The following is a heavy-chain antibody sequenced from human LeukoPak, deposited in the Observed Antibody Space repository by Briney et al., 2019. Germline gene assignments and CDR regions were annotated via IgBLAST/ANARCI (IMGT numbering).Heavy chain of an antibody. V-gene: IGHV3-11*05. CDR2: SSSSSSYT. J-gene: IGHJ4*02. Sequence: GGPRSLSCAASGFTFSNYYMSWIRQAPGKGLEWVSYSSSSSSYTNYADSVKGRFTISRDNAKNSLYLQMNSLRAEDTAVYYCAREVEGGSYYMDYWGQGTLVTVSS. CDR1: GFTFSNYY. CDR3: AREVEGGSYYMDY. D-gene: IGHD1-26*01.